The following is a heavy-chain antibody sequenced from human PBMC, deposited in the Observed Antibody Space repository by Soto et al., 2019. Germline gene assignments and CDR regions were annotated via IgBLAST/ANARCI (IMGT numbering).Heavy chain of an antibody. CDR1: GGSISSGKDY. Sequence: SETLSLTCTVSGGSISSGKDYWSWIRQPPGKGLECIGYIDFGGSTYYNPSLKSRVVISVDTSKNQFSLKLSSVTAADTAVYYCARAANKRGYSYGPDYWGQGTLVTVSS. J-gene: IGHJ4*02. CDR2: IDFGGST. V-gene: IGHV4-30-4*08. CDR3: ARAANKRGYSYGPDY. D-gene: IGHD5-18*01.